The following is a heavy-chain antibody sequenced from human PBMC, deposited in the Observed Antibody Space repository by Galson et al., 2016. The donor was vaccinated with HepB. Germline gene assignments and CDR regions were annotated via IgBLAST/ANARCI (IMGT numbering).Heavy chain of an antibody. CDR1: GFSFSSSG. D-gene: IGHD3-22*01. CDR3: AKGHHYDSSGDAFDI. J-gene: IGHJ3*02. V-gene: IGHV3-23*01. Sequence: SLRLSCAASGFSFSSSGMSWVRQSPGRGLEWLSGITGSGGATHYADSVRGRFTISRDNSKNTLFVQMSSLRAEDTAVYYCAKGHHYDSSGDAFDIWGQGTMVTVSS. CDR2: ITGSGGAT.